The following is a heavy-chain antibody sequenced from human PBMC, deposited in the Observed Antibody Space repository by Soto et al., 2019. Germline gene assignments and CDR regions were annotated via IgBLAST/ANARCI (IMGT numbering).Heavy chain of an antibody. D-gene: IGHD3-22*01. J-gene: IGHJ4*02. V-gene: IGHV4-34*01. CDR2: INHRGST. Sequence: SETLSLTCAVYGGSFSGYYWSWIRQPPGKGLEWIGEINHRGSTKYNASLKSRVTISADTSKNQFSLKVGSVTAADTAVYYCARSRYADSSGYCYWGQGTLVTVSS. CDR3: ARSRYADSSGYCY. CDR1: GGSFSGYY.